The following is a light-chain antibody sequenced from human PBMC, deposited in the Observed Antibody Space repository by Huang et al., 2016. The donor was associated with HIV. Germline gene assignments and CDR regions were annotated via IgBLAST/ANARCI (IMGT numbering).Light chain of an antibody. J-gene: IGKJ2*01. CDR1: QSVNSY. CDR2: DAS. Sequence: EIVLTQSPATLSLSPGERATLFCRASQSVNSYLAWYQQKPGQAPRLLIYDASNRATGITARCSGSWSGTDFTLTISSLEPEDFVVYYCQQRSNWLYTFGQGTKLEIK. CDR3: QQRSNWLYT. V-gene: IGKV3-11*01.